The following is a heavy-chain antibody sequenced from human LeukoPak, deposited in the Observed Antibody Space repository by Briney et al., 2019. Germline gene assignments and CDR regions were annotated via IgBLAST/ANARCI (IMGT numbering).Heavy chain of an antibody. J-gene: IGHJ4*02. V-gene: IGHV3-21*01. Sequence: GGSLRLSCAASGFTFSRYSMNWVRQAPGKGLEWVSSISSSSSYIYYPDSVKGRFTISRDNTKNSLYLQMNSLKAEDTAVYYCARLIYCSGGSCYPKGVSYWGQGTLVTVSS. CDR1: GFTFSRYS. D-gene: IGHD2-15*01. CDR2: ISSSSSYI. CDR3: ARLIYCSGGSCYPKGVSY.